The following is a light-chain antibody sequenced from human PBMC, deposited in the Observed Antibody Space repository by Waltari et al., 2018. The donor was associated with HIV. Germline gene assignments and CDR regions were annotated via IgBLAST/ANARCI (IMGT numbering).Light chain of an antibody. Sequence: SNDLTQPPSVSVSPGQTATITCSQNKLRNKYPYWYQQKPGQSPVLVIYQDSKRPSGIPERFSGSNSGNTATLTIAGTQTVDEADYYCQAWDNSTAYVFGTGTKVTVL. CDR2: QDS. CDR1: KLRNKY. CDR3: QAWDNSTAYV. V-gene: IGLV3-1*01. J-gene: IGLJ1*01.